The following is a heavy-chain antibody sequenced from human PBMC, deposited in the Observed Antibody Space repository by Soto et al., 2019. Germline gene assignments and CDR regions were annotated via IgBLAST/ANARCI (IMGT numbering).Heavy chain of an antibody. CDR3: ARGVAVGRGYYGMDV. Sequence: QVQLVQSGAEVKKPGASVKVSCKASGYTLTRYYMQWVRQAPGQGLEWMGVINPSDGSTIYAQSFQGGVTMTRDTSTGTVYLELSSLISDDTAVYYCARGVAVGRGYYGMDVWGQGTTVTVSS. V-gene: IGHV1-46*03. CDR2: INPSDGST. J-gene: IGHJ6*02. CDR1: GYTLTRYY. D-gene: IGHD6-19*01.